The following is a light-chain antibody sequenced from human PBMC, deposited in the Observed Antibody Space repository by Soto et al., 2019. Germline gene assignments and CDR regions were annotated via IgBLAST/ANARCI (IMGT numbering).Light chain of an antibody. CDR1: QGITHY. Sequence: LQMTQSPSSLSASVGDRVTITCRASQGITHYLGWYQQKPGKAPKRLIFDVSTLQSGVPSRFSGSGSGTEFTLTISSLQPEDFATYYCLQHETYPRAFGQGTKVEI. V-gene: IGKV1-17*01. J-gene: IGKJ2*01. CDR2: DVS. CDR3: LQHETYPRA.